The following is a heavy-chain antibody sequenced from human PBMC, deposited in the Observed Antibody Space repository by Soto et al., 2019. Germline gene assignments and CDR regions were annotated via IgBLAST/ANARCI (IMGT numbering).Heavy chain of an antibody. CDR3: ARGRVVLRFLEWPTGYYGMDV. CDR2: INHSGST. D-gene: IGHD3-3*01. J-gene: IGHJ6*02. Sequence: ETLSLTCAVYGGSFSGYYWSWIRQPPGKGLEWIGEINHSGSTNYNPSLKSRVTISVDTSKNQFSLKLSSVTAADTAVYYCARGRVVLRFLEWPTGYYGMDVWGQGTTVTVSS. V-gene: IGHV4-34*01. CDR1: GGSFSGYY.